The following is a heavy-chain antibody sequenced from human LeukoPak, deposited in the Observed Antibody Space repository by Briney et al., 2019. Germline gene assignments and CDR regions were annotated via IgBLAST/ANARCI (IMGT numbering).Heavy chain of an antibody. CDR1: GGSISSYY. V-gene: IGHV4-59*01. J-gene: IGHJ3*02. Sequence: SETLSLTCTVSGGSISSYYWSWIRQPPGKGLEWIGYIYYSGSTNYNPSLKSRVTISVDTSKNQFSLKLSSVTAADTAVYYCAGGPPRWDAFDIWGQGTMVTVSS. CDR3: AGGPPRWDAFDI. CDR2: IYYSGST.